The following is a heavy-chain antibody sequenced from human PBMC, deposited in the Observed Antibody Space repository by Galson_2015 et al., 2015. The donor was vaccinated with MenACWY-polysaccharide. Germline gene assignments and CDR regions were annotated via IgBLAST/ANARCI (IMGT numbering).Heavy chain of an antibody. Sequence: SLRLSCAASGFTFDDYAMHWVRQAPGKGLEWVSGISWNSGSIGYADSVKGRFTISRDNAKNSLYLQMNSLRAEDTALYYCAKDRTGGGMIVVPGGAFDIWGQGTMVTVSS. CDR2: ISWNSGSI. D-gene: IGHD3-22*01. V-gene: IGHV3-9*01. CDR3: AKDRTGGGMIVVPGGAFDI. CDR1: GFTFDDYA. J-gene: IGHJ3*02.